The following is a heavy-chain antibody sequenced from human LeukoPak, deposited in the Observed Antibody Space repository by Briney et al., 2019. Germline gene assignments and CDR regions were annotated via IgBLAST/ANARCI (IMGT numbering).Heavy chain of an antibody. CDR1: GFTFSSYG. Sequence: QSGGSLRLSCAASGFTFSSYGMHWVRQAPGKGLEWVAFIRYDGSNKYYADSVKGRFTISRDNAKSSLYLQMNSLRAEGTAMYYCARQAPFGGYWGQGTLVTVSS. CDR2: IRYDGSNK. D-gene: IGHD4-23*01. J-gene: IGHJ4*02. V-gene: IGHV3-30*02. CDR3: ARQAPFGGY.